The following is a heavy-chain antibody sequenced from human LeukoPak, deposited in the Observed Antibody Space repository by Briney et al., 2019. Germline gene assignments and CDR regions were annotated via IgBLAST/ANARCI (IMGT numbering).Heavy chain of an antibody. J-gene: IGHJ6*02. CDR3: ARTEMSPFYYYGMDV. Sequence: GGSLRLSCAAPGFTFSNYEMNWVRQAPGKGLEWISFVSSSGGTMYYADSVRGRFTLSRDNAKTSLYLQMNSLRAEDTAVYYCARTEMSPFYYYGMDVWGQGTTVTVSS. D-gene: IGHD5-24*01. CDR1: GFTFSNYE. CDR2: VSSSGGTM. V-gene: IGHV3-48*03.